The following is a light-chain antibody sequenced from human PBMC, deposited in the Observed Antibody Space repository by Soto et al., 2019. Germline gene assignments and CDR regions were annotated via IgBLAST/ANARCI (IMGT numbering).Light chain of an antibody. CDR2: DAS. J-gene: IGKJ4*01. V-gene: IGKV3-11*01. CDR3: QQRSNWPPT. Sequence: EIVLTQSPATLSLSPGERATLSCRASQSVSSYLAWYQQKPGQTPRLLIYDASNRATGIPARFSGSGSGTDFILTISSLEPEDFAGYYCQQRSNWPPTFGRGLKVEIK. CDR1: QSVSSY.